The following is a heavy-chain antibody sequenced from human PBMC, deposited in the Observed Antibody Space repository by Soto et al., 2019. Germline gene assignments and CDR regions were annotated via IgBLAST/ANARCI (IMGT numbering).Heavy chain of an antibody. D-gene: IGHD6-13*01. CDR1: GYTFTSYD. CDR2: MNPNSGNT. V-gene: IGHV1-8*01. Sequence: QVQLVQSGAEVKKPGASVKVSCKTSGYTFTSYDINWVRQATGQGLVWMGWMNPNSGNTGYAQKFQGRISMTRITSISTAHMAVSDLRSADSAIYYCARAGQNPAAGPNSDYWGHGTLVTVST. CDR3: ARAGQNPAAGPNSDY. J-gene: IGHJ4*01.